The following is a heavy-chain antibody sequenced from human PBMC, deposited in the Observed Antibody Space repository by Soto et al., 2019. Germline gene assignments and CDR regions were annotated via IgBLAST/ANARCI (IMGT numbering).Heavy chain of an antibody. Sequence: GSGPTLGNPTQTLTLACTFSGFSLSTSGEGVGWIRQPPGKALEWLALIYWDDDTRYSPSLKSRLTITKDTSKNQVVRTMTNMDPVDTATYYCAHSFHRNPYLHGDYVYWGQGPLVTVSS. V-gene: IGHV2-5*02. CDR3: AHSFHRNPYLHGDYVY. J-gene: IGHJ4*02. CDR2: IYWDDDT. CDR1: GFSLSTSGEG. D-gene: IGHD4-17*01.